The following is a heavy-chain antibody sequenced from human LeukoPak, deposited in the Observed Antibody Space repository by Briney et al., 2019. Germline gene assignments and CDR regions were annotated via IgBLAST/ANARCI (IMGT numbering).Heavy chain of an antibody. D-gene: IGHD1-26*01. CDR2: MNPNSGNT. CDR3: ARSSVGARRRIDY. Sequence: ASVKVSCKASGYTFTSYDIYWVRQATGQGLEWMGWMNPNSGNTGYAQKFQGRVTMTRSTSINTAYMELNSLTSEDTAVYYCARSSVGARRRIDYWGQGTLVTVSS. V-gene: IGHV1-8*01. J-gene: IGHJ4*02. CDR1: GYTFTSYD.